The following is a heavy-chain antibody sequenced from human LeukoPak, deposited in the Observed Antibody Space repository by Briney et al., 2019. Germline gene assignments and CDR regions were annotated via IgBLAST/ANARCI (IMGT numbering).Heavy chain of an antibody. Sequence: GASVKVSCEASGFTFPSYGITWVRQAPGQGLEWLGWVSGNNGNTNYAQKFQGRVTITTDESTSTAYMELSSLRSEDTAVYYCARDPDGSSGYYLFDYWGQGTLVTVSS. CDR2: VSGNNGNT. J-gene: IGHJ4*02. V-gene: IGHV1-18*01. CDR1: GFTFPSYG. D-gene: IGHD3-22*01. CDR3: ARDPDGSSGYYLFDY.